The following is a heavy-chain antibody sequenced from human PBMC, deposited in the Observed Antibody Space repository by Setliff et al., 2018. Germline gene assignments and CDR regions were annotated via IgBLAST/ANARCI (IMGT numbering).Heavy chain of an antibody. D-gene: IGHD2-15*01. J-gene: IGHJ6*03. CDR1: GGSIGSYY. CDR3: ARVRIVPYCMDV. CDR2: IYTTGST. V-gene: IGHV4-4*07. Sequence: SETLSLTCTVSGGSIGSYYWTWIRQPAGRGLEWIGRIYTTGSTNFNPSLNSRVTMSLDKSKNQFSLKLSSVTAADSAAYFCARVRIVPYCMDVWGKGTTVTVSS.